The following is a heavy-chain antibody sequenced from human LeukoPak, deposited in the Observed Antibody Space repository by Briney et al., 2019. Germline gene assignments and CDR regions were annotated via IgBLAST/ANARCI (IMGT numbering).Heavy chain of an antibody. J-gene: IGHJ4*01. V-gene: IGHV4-59*03. CDR2: VYYSGST. D-gene: IGHD3-10*01. Sequence: SETLSLTCTVSGGSIGSYYWSWIRQPPGKGLEWIGYVYYSGSTNYNPSLKSRVTISVDTSKDQFSLKLSSVTAADTAVYYCASGDYGAGSPVMRYWGHGTLVIVSS. CDR1: GGSIGSYY. CDR3: ASGDYGAGSPVMRY.